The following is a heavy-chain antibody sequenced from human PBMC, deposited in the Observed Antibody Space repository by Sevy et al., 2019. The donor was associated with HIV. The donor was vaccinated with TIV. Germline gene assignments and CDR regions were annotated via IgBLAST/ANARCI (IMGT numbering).Heavy chain of an antibody. CDR3: AREGGHTAAWSPGNF. D-gene: IGHD2-15*01. Sequence: GGSLRLSCAASGFTFNSHGFHWVRQAPGKGLEWVALISYDGRIKYYADSMKGRFIISRDDARNTLYLQMSGLRAEDTAVYYCAREGGHTAAWSPGNFWGQGTLVTVSS. J-gene: IGHJ4*02. V-gene: IGHV3-30*15. CDR2: ISYDGRIK. CDR1: GFTFNSHG.